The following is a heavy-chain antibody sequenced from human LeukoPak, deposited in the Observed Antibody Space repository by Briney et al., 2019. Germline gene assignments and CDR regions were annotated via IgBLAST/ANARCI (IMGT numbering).Heavy chain of an antibody. D-gene: IGHD2-15*01. CDR2: MNTNTGNP. CDR1: GYTFTSYA. V-gene: IGHV7-4-1*02. Sequence: GASVKVSCKASGYTFTSYAMNWVREAPGQGLEWMGWMNTNTGNPTYAQGLTGRFVFSLDTSVSTAYLQISSLKAEDTAVYYCAIWYCSGGRCYSNARTFDYWGQGTRVTVSS. CDR3: AIWYCSGGRCYSNARTFDY. J-gene: IGHJ4*02.